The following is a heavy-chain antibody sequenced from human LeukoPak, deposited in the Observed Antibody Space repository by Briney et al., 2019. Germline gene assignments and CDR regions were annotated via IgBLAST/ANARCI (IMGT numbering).Heavy chain of an antibody. CDR1: GYTFTGPY. CDR2: INPNSGGT. CDR3: AWVEYCTRGVCINYDL. J-gene: IGHJ4*02. V-gene: IGHV1-2*02. D-gene: IGHD2-8*01. Sequence: ASLKVSCKASGYTFTGPYIHWMRQAPGQGLEWMGWINPNSGGTKYAQKFQGRVTMTRDTSTSTAYMELSGLRPDDTAAYYCAWVEYCTRGVCINYDLWGQGTLVTVSS.